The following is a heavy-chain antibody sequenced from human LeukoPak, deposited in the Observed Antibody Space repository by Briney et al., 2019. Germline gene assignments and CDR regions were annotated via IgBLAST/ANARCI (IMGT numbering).Heavy chain of an antibody. CDR3: ASISRWELTFDY. CDR2: IYHNGST. J-gene: IGHJ4*02. D-gene: IGHD1-26*01. CDR1: GYSISSGYY. V-gene: IGHV4-38-2*01. Sequence: PSESLSLTCALAGYSISSGYYWGWIRQPPGKGLEWIGSIYHNGSTYYNPSLKSRVTISVDTSKNQFSLKLSSVTAADTAVYYCASISRWELTFDYWGQGTLVTVSS.